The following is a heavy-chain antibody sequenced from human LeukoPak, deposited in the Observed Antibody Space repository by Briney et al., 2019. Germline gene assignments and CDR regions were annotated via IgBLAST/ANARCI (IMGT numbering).Heavy chain of an antibody. D-gene: IGHD6-13*01. CDR2: ISYDGRSK. CDR3: ARDILATSIAALYY. CDR1: GFTFNNYA. J-gene: IGHJ4*02. V-gene: IGHV3-30*04. Sequence: GRSLRLSCASSGFTFNNYAMHWVRQAPGKGLEWVALISYDGRSKYYADSVKGRFTISRDNSKNTLYLQMNSLRPEDTAVYYCARDILATSIAALYYWGQGTLVTVSS.